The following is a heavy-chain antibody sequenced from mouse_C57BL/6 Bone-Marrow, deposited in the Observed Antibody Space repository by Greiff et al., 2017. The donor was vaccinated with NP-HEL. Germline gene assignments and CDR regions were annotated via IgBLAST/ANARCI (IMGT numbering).Heavy chain of an antibody. CDR1: GYTFTSYG. CDR3: ARGVTTVVADAY. V-gene: IGHV1-81*01. J-gene: IGHJ3*01. CDR2: IYPRSGNT. D-gene: IGHD1-1*01. Sequence: QVQLQQSGAELARPGASVKLSCKASGYTFTSYGISWVKQRTGQGLEWIGVIYPRSGNTYYNEKFKGKATLTADKSSSTAYMELRSLTSEDSAVYFCARGVTTVVADAYWGQGTLVTVSA.